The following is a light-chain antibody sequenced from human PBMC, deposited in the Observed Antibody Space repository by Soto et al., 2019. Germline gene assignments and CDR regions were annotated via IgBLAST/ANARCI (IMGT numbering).Light chain of an antibody. CDR2: DAS. CDR1: QSVRSN. J-gene: IGKJ3*01. V-gene: IGKV3-15*01. CDR3: QQYSDWPLT. Sequence: EIVMTQSPATLSVSPGERATLSCRASQSVRSNYLAWYQQKPGQAPRLLIYDASTRATGIPARFSGSGSGTEFTLTISSLQSADLAGYFCQQYSDWPLTFGPGTKVDI.